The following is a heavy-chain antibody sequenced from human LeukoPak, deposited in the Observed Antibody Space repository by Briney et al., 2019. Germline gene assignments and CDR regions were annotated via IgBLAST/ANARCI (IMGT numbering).Heavy chain of an antibody. D-gene: IGHD1-26*01. CDR2: IYSDGST. V-gene: IGHV3-66*01. Sequence: GRSLRLSCAASGFAVSTNYLSWVRQAPGKGLEWVSVIYSDGSTYYTDSVKGRFTISRDNSKNTLYLQINSLRPEDTAVYYCARDQRSESYYPWGWFDPWGQGTLVTVSS. CDR1: GFAVSTNY. J-gene: IGHJ5*02. CDR3: ARDQRSESYYPWGWFDP.